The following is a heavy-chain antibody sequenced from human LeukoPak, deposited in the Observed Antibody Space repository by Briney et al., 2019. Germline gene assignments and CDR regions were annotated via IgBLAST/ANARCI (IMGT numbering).Heavy chain of an antibody. CDR1: GFTFSNYW. D-gene: IGHD2-2*01. V-gene: IGHV3-74*01. Sequence: AGGSLRLSCAVSGFTFSNYWMHWVRQVAWKGLVWVSRINTDGSTTNYADSVKGRFTISRDNAKNTLYLQMNSLRAEDTAVYYCTRVGYCATTSCRTAFDIWGQGTMVTVSS. CDR2: INTDGSTT. CDR3: TRVGYCATTSCRTAFDI. J-gene: IGHJ3*02.